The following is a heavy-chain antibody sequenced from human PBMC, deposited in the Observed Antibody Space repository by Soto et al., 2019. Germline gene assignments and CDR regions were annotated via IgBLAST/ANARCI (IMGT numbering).Heavy chain of an antibody. V-gene: IGHV3-66*04. CDR2: IYSGGSA. CDR1: GFTVSSNY. D-gene: IGHD5-18*01. J-gene: IGHJ4*02. Sequence: EVQLVESGGGLVQPGGSLRLSCAASGFTVSSNYMSWVRQAPGKGLEWVSVIYSGGSAYYADSVKGRYTNSRDNSKNTLYLQMNSLRAEDTAVYYCAGHGYSYGWGYFDYWGQGTLVTVSS. CDR3: AGHGYSYGWGYFDY.